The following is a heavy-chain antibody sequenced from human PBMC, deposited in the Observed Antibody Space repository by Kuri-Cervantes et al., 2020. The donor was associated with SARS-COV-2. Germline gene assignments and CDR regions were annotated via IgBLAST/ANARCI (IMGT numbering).Heavy chain of an antibody. V-gene: IGHV3-30*18. CDR3: AKDQHGIVVVLAAIDY. D-gene: IGHD2-15*01. CDR2: TSYDGSNK. J-gene: IGHJ4*02. CDR1: GYSISRGY. Sequence: GGSLRLSCTVSGYSISRGYYWGWIRQAPGKGLGWVALTSYDGSNKFYADSVKGRFTISRDNSKNTLYLQMNSLRAEDTAIYYCAKDQHGIVVVLAAIDYWGQGTLVTVSS.